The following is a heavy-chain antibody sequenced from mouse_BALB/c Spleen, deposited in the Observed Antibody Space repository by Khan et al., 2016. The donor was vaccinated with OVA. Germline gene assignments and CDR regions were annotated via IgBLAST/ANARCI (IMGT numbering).Heavy chain of an antibody. J-gene: IGHJ2*01. V-gene: IGHV1S137*01. CDR2: ISTYSGNT. CDR3: TRPAYDGYYDY. CDR1: GFTFTDYA. D-gene: IGHD2-3*01. Sequence: QVQLQQSGPELVRPGVSVKISCKGSGFTFTDYAMHWVKQSHAKSLEWIGLISTYSGNTNYNQKFKGKATMTVDKSSSTAYMELARLTSEASAISYCTRPAYDGYYDYWGQVTTLTVSA.